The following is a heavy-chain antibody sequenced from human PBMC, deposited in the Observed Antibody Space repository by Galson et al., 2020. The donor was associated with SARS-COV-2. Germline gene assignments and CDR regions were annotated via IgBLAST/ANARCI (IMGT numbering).Heavy chain of an antibody. Sequence: SETLSLTCTVSGASISGNYWSWIRQPPGKGLEWIGYISYTGRTNHNPSLKSRVTISADTSRNQFSLKLSSVTAADTAVYYCAKFYCTTSCSHFDYWGQGALVTVSS. CDR3: AKFYCTTSCSHFDY. D-gene: IGHD2-2*01. J-gene: IGHJ4*02. CDR1: GASISGNY. V-gene: IGHV4-59*01. CDR2: ISYTGRT.